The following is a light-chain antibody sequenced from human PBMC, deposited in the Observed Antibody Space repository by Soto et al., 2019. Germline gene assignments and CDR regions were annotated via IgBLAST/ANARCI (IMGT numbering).Light chain of an antibody. CDR3: QQYAYPGIT. CDR2: DAS. V-gene: IGKV1-33*01. Sequence: DIQMTQSPSSLSASVGDRVTITCQASQDISNYLNWYQQKPGKAPKLLIYDASNLETGVPSRFSGSGTGTDFTFTISSLQPEDIATYYCQQYAYPGITVGQGTRLESK. J-gene: IGKJ5*01. CDR1: QDISNY.